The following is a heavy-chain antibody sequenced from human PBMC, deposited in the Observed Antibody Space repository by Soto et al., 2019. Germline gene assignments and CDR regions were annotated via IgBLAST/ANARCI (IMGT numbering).Heavy chain of an antibody. V-gene: IGHV3-48*03. CDR3: ARGFGRFNY. CDR2: IDGSGATK. CDR1: GFTFNDFE. Sequence: EVQLLESGGGLVQPGGSLRLSCGVSGFTFNDFEMNWVRQAPGKGPEWLAYIDGSGATKKYADSVRGRFTISRDNPNNSLFLQMSSLRAAYTAIYYCARGFGRFNYWGQGTLVSVSS. J-gene: IGHJ4*02. D-gene: IGHD3-10*01.